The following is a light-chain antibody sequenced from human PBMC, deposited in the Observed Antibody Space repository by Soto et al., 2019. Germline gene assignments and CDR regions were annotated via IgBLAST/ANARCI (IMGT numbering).Light chain of an antibody. CDR1: SSNIGSNY. Sequence: QSELTQPPSASGTPGQRVTISCSGSSSNIGSNYVYWYQHLPGKAPKLVIYRNNQRPSGVPDRFSGSKSGTSASLAISGLRSDDEADYYCTTWDDSLNGRVFGGGTKLTVL. CDR3: TTWDDSLNGRV. V-gene: IGLV1-47*01. J-gene: IGLJ3*02. CDR2: RNN.